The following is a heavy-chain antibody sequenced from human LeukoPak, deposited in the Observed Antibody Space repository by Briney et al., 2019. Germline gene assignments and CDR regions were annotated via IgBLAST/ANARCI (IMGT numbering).Heavy chain of an antibody. D-gene: IGHD5-24*01. V-gene: IGHV3-30*04. J-gene: IGHJ4*02. CDR2: ISYDGSNK. CDR3: ARGSELQFSPYYFDY. Sequence: GGSLRLSCAASGFTFSSYAMHWVRQAPGKGLEWVAVISYDGSNKYYADSVKGRFTISRDNSKNTLYLQMNSLRAEDTAVYYCARGSELQFSPYYFDYWGQGTLVTVSS. CDR1: GFTFSSYA.